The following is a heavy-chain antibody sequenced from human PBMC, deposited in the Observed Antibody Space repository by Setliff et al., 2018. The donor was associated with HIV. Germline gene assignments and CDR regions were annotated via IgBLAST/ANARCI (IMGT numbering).Heavy chain of an antibody. CDR3: ARRPIKGYGPFDS. D-gene: IGHD2-15*01. CDR2: VHISGST. V-gene: IGHV4-61*02. J-gene: IGHJ4*02. Sequence: SETLSLTCTVSGGSVSRSDYYWSWIRQPAGGGLEWIGRVHISGSTNYNPSLKSRVAMSVDTSRNQFSLKLTSVTAADTAVYYCARRPIKGYGPFDSWGPGTLVTVS. CDR1: GGSVSRSDYY.